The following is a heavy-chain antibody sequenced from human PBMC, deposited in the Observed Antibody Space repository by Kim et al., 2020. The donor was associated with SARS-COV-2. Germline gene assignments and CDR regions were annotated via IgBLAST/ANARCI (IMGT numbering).Heavy chain of an antibody. CDR1: GFTFSDYY. Sequence: GGSLRLSCAASGFTFSDYYMSWIRQAPGKGLEWVSYISSSGNTIYYSDSVKGRFTISRDNAKNSLYLQMNSLRAEDTAVYYCARDQTTVTGGEVGYYYGMDVWGQGTTVTVSS. D-gene: IGHD4-17*01. J-gene: IGHJ6*02. V-gene: IGHV3-11*01. CDR2: ISSSGNTI. CDR3: ARDQTTVTGGEVGYYYGMDV.